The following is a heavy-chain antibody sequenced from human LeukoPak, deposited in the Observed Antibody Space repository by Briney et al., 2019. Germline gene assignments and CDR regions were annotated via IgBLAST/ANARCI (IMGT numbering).Heavy chain of an antibody. CDR2: MNPNSGNT. V-gene: IGHV1-8*01. CDR1: GYTFTSYD. D-gene: IGHD6-13*01. Sequence: ASVKVSCKASGYTFTSYDINWVRQATGQGLEWMGWMNPNSGNTGYAQKFQGRVTMTRNTSISTAYMELSSLRSEDTAVYYCARGGGSSWLTGYYYYYGIDVWGQGTTVTVSS. J-gene: IGHJ6*02. CDR3: ARGGGSSWLTGYYYYYGIDV.